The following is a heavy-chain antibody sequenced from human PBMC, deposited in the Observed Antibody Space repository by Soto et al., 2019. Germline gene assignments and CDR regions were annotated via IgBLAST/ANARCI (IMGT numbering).Heavy chain of an antibody. CDR3: ARADGREFDYDDVWGTRGDWFDP. Sequence: QVQLQASGPGLVKPAETLSLTCSVSGASVTSGLYYWTWIRQPPGRGLEWMGFIYDGGGSNYSPSLRGRVTMSVDSSKNQFSLNLTSVTAADTAVYYCARADGREFDYDDVWGTRGDWFDPWGQGTLVTVSS. D-gene: IGHD3-16*01. V-gene: IGHV4-61*01. J-gene: IGHJ5*02. CDR1: GASVTSGLYY. CDR2: IYDGGGS.